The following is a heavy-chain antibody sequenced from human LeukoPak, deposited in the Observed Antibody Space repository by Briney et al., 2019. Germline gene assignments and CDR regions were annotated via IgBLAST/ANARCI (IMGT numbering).Heavy chain of an antibody. J-gene: IGHJ6*03. CDR1: GFTFSSYW. V-gene: IGHV3-7*01. CDR3: AKGSKEVLFTRDHYMDV. D-gene: IGHD3-3*01. Sequence: GGSLRLSCAASGFTFSSYWMSWVRQAPGKGLEWVANINQDGSEKYYVDSVKGRFTISRDNAKRSLYLQMNSLRAEDTAVYYCAKGSKEVLFTRDHYMDVWGKGTTVTISS. CDR2: INQDGSEK.